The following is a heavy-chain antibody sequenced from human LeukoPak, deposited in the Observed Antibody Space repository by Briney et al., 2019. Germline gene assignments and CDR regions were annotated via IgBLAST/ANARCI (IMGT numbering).Heavy chain of an antibody. V-gene: IGHV3-7*03. D-gene: IGHD3-10*01. CDR3: AKNMVRGVIIKSALYYFDY. CDR2: IKQDGSEK. CDR1: GFTFSSYW. Sequence: GGSLRLSCAASGFTFSSYWMSWVRQAPGKGLEWVANIKQDGSEKYYVDSVKGRFTISRDNSKNTLYLQMNSLRAEDTAVYYCAKNMVRGVIIKSALYYFDYWGQGTLVTVSS. J-gene: IGHJ4*02.